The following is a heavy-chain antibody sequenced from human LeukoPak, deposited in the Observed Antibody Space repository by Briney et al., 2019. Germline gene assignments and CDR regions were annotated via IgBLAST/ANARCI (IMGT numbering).Heavy chain of an antibody. Sequence: SSETLSLTCTVSGGSISSYYWSWIRQPAGKGLEWIGRIYTSGSTNYNPSLKSRVTMSVDTSNNRFSLTLRSVTAADTAVYYCARVGSSNSHYDYWGPGTLVTVSS. CDR2: IYTSGST. D-gene: IGHD3-10*01. CDR3: ARVGSSNSHYDY. V-gene: IGHV4-4*07. CDR1: GGSISSYY. J-gene: IGHJ4*02.